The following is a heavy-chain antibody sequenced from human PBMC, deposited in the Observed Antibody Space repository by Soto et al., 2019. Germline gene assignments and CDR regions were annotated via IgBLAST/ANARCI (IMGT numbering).Heavy chain of an antibody. V-gene: IGHV3-7*01. Sequence: GGSLRLSCAASGFTFSNYWMSWVRQAPGKGLEWVANIKQDGSEKYYVDSVKGRFTISRDNAKNSLYLQMNSLRAEDAAVYYCARDRGYDAHDYYYNAMDVWGQGTTVTVSS. CDR1: GFTFSNYW. CDR3: ARDRGYDAHDYYYNAMDV. J-gene: IGHJ6*02. CDR2: IKQDGSEK. D-gene: IGHD2-15*01.